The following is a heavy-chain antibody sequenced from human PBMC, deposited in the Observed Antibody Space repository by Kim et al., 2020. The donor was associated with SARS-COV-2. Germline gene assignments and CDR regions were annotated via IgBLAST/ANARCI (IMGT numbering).Heavy chain of an antibody. V-gene: IGHV3-48*01. D-gene: IGHD6-13*01. CDR1: GFTFSEYR. J-gene: IGHJ4*02. CDR3: VRDGRPGIWCPAHDS. CDR2: ISNDDGSI. Sequence: GGSLRLSCVAFGFTFSEYRMHWVRQAPGKGLEWLSFISNDDGSIYYADSVRGRFTVSRDDAKNSLYLQMSSLTVEDTAVYYCVRDGRPGIWCPAHDSWGQGTLVTVSS.